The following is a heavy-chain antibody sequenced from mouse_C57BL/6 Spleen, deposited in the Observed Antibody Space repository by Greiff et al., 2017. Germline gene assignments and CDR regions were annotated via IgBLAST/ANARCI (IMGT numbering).Heavy chain of an antibody. CDR2: IYPSDSET. V-gene: IGHV1-61*01. Sequence: VQLQQPGAELVRPGSSVKLSCKASGYTFTSYWMDWVKQRPGQGLEWIGNIYPSDSETHYNQKFKDKATLTVDKSYSPAYMQLSSLTSEDSAVYYCARFSADYWGFAYWGQGTLVTVSA. D-gene: IGHD2-4*01. CDR3: ARFSADYWGFAY. CDR1: GYTFTSYW. J-gene: IGHJ3*01.